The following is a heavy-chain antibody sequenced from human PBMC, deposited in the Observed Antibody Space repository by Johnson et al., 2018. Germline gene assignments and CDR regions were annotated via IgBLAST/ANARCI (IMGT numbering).Heavy chain of an antibody. CDR3: ARFPFSYGGNSRGGAFDI. CDR1: GFTFSSYA. Sequence: QVQLVESGGGVVQPGRSLRLSCAASGFTFSSYAMHWVRQAPGKGLEWVAVISYEGSNKYYADSVKGRFTISRDNSKNTLYLQMNSLRAEDTAVYYCARFPFSYGGNSRGGAFDIWGQGTMVTVSS. J-gene: IGHJ3*02. V-gene: IGHV3-30-3*01. D-gene: IGHD4-23*01. CDR2: ISYEGSNK.